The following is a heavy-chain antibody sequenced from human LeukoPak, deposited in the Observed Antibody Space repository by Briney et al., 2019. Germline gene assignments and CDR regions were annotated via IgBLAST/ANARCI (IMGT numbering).Heavy chain of an antibody. Sequence: ASVKVSCKASGYTFTGYYKHWVRQAPGQGLEWMGWINPNSGGTNYAQKFQSWVTMTRDTSISTAYMELSRLRSDDTAVYYCAREVDYGSGSYSYGMDVWGKGTTVTVSS. CDR3: AREVDYGSGSYSYGMDV. V-gene: IGHV1-2*04. D-gene: IGHD3-10*01. CDR2: INPNSGGT. CDR1: GYTFTGYY. J-gene: IGHJ6*04.